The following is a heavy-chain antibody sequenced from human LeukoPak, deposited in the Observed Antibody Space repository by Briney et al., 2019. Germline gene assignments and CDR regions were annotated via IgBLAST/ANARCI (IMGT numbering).Heavy chain of an antibody. V-gene: IGHV3-21*01. CDR1: GFTFSSYS. CDR2: ISSSSSYI. D-gene: IGHD6-19*01. CDR3: ARRGDSSGWYGGYYYYYYMDV. Sequence: KPGGSLRLSCAASGFTFSSYSMNWVRQAPGKGLEWVSSISSSSSYIYYADSVKGRFTISRDNAKNSLYLQMNSLRAEDTAVYYCARRGDSSGWYGGYYYYYYMDVWGKGTTVTVSS. J-gene: IGHJ6*03.